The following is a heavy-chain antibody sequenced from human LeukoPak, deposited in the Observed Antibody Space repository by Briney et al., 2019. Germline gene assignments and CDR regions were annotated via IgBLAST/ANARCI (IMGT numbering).Heavy chain of an antibody. CDR3: ARDGAFSNYGSGSYRPNDY. J-gene: IGHJ4*02. D-gene: IGHD3-10*01. CDR1: GGSISSYY. Sequence: SETLSLTCTVSGGSISSYYWSWIRQPAGKGLEWIGRIYTSGSTNYNPSLKSRVTMSVDTSKNQFSLKLSSVTAADTAVYYCARDGAFSNYGSGSYRPNDYWGQGTLVTVSS. V-gene: IGHV4-4*07. CDR2: IYTSGST.